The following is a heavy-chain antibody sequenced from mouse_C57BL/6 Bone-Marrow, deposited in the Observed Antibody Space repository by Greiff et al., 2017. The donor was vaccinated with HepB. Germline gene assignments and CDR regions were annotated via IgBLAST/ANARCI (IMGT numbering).Heavy chain of an antibody. D-gene: IGHD1-1*01. Sequence: VHVKQSGAELVRPGASVKLSCTASGFNIKDYYMHWVKQRPEQGLEWIGRIDPEDGDTEYAPKFQGKATMTADTSSNTAYLQLSSLTSEDTAVYYCTTNYYGSSHPAYWGQGTLVTVSA. J-gene: IGHJ3*01. CDR2: IDPEDGDT. CDR3: TTNYYGSSHPAY. CDR1: GFNIKDYY. V-gene: IGHV14-1*01.